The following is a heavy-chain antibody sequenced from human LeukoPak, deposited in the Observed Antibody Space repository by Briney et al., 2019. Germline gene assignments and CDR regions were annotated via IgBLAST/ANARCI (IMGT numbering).Heavy chain of an antibody. D-gene: IGHD1-26*01. CDR1: GYTFTSYG. CDR2: ISAYNGNT. V-gene: IGHV1-18*01. J-gene: IGHJ3*02. CDR3: AIPSVGATIYEGGAFDI. Sequence: ASVKVSCKASGYTFTSYGISWVRQAPGQGLEWMGWISAYNGNTNYAQKLQGRVTMTTDTSTSTAYMELRSLRSDDTAVYYCAIPSVGATIYEGGAFDIWGQGTMVTVSS.